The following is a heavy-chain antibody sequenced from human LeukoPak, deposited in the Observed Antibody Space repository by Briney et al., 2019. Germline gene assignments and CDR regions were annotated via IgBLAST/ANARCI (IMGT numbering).Heavy chain of an antibody. CDR2: ISYDGNDK. J-gene: IGHJ4*02. CDR1: GVSFRIYA. D-gene: IGHD3-16*01. Sequence: RGSLRLSCAAPGVSFRIYALRWGRPAPGKRPWRVAVISYDGNDKEYADTVKGRVTISRDNSKNTLFLQMNSLRDEDTAVYYCARDFGLVKTFDYWGQGTLVTVSS. CDR3: ARDFGLVKTFDY. V-gene: IGHV3-30-3*01.